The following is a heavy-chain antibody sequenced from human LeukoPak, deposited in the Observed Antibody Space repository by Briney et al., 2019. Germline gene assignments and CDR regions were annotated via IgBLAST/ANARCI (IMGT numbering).Heavy chain of an antibody. V-gene: IGHV3-15*06. CDR3: TTTYYDFWSGVYGMDV. Sequence: PGGSLRLSCAASGFTFTNAWMSWVRQSPGKGLEWVGRIKSKTAGGATHYAAPVKGRFTISRDGSKNTLYLQMNSLKTEDTAVYYCTTTYYDFWSGVYGMDVWGQGTTVTISS. J-gene: IGHJ6*02. D-gene: IGHD3-3*01. CDR1: GFTFTNAW. CDR2: IKSKTAGGAT.